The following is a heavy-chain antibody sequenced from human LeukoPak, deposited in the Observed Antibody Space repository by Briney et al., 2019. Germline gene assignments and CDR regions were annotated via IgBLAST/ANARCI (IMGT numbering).Heavy chain of an antibody. V-gene: IGHV3-23*01. CDR2: ISGSGGST. Sequence: PGGSLRLSCATSGFTFSTYAMTWVRQAPGKGLEWVSAISGSGGSTYYADSVKGRFTISRDNSKNTLYLQMNSLRAEDTAVYYCAKDGSNYDILTGSLPFDYWGQGTLVTVSS. D-gene: IGHD3-9*01. J-gene: IGHJ4*02. CDR3: AKDGSNYDILTGSLPFDY. CDR1: GFTFSTYA.